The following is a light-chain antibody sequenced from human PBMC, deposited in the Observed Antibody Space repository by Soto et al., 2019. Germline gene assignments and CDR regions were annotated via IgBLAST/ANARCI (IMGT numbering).Light chain of an antibody. CDR3: QQSYSSPPLT. Sequence: DIQMTHSPSSLAACVGDRVAVTCEASQDISNYLNWYQQKPGKAPKLLIYDASNLETGVPSRFSGSGSGTDFTLTISSLQPEDFATYYCQQSYSSPPLTFGGGTKVDIK. CDR2: DAS. CDR1: QDISNY. J-gene: IGKJ4*01. V-gene: IGKV1-39*01.